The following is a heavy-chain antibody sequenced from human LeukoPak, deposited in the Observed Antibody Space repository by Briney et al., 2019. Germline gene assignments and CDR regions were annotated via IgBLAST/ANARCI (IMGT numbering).Heavy chain of an antibody. D-gene: IGHD2-2*01. CDR1: GYTFTSYG. Sequence: ASVKVSCKASGYTFTSYGISWVRQAPGQGLEWMGWISAYNGITNYAQKLQGRVTMTTDTSTSTAYMELRSLRSDDTAVYYCARDRYCSSTSCYSQFDYWGQGTLVTVSS. CDR3: ARDRYCSSTSCYSQFDY. V-gene: IGHV1-18*01. CDR2: ISAYNGIT. J-gene: IGHJ4*02.